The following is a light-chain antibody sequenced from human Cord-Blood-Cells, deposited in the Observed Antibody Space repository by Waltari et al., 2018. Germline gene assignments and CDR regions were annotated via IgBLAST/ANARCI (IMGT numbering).Light chain of an antibody. J-gene: IGLJ1*01. V-gene: IGLV3-21*04. CDR1: NIGSKS. CDR2: YES. Sequence: SYVLTQPPSVSVAPGKTARITCGGNNIGSKSVHWYQQKPGQAPVLVIYYESDRPSGIPWRFSGSNSGNTATLTISRVEAGDEADYYCQVWDSSSDHYVFGTGTKVTVL. CDR3: QVWDSSSDHYV.